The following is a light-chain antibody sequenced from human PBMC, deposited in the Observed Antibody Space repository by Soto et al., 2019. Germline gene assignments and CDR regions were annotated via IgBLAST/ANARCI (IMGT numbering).Light chain of an antibody. CDR1: QSVSRN. CDR3: QQYNNWWT. CDR2: GAS. Sequence: EIVMTQSPATLSVSPGERVTLPCRASQSVSRNLAWYQQKPGQAPRLLIYGASTRATGIPARFSGSGSGTEFTLTISSLQSEDFAVYYCQQYNNWWTFGQGTKVEIK. J-gene: IGKJ1*01. V-gene: IGKV3-15*01.